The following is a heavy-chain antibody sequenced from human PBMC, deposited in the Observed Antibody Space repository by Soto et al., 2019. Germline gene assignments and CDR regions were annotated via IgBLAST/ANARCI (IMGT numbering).Heavy chain of an antibody. CDR2: FNTYNGNT. CDR1: GYTFSSYG. D-gene: IGHD5-18*01. V-gene: IGHV1-18*01. Sequence: QVQLVQSGAEVKKPGASVKVSCKASGYTFSSYGITWVRQAPGQRLEWMGWFNTYNGNTNYAQKSQGRVSRTTDTSTSTAYMELRRLRSDDTAVYYWARERGGYSDGDYWGQGALVTVSS. J-gene: IGHJ4*02. CDR3: ARERGGYSDGDY.